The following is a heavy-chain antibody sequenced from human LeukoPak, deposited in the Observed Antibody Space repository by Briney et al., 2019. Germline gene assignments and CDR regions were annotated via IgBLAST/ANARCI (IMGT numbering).Heavy chain of an antibody. J-gene: IGHJ2*01. CDR1: GGSISSYY. V-gene: IGHV4-4*07. CDR2: IYTSGST. D-gene: IGHD7-27*01. Sequence: SETLSLTCTVSGGSISSYYWRWIRQPAGKGLEWIGRIYTSGSTNYNPSLKSRVTMSVDTSKNQFSLKLSSVTAADTAVYYCARGPETGDGFWYFDLWGRGTLVTVSS. CDR3: ARGPETGDGFWYFDL.